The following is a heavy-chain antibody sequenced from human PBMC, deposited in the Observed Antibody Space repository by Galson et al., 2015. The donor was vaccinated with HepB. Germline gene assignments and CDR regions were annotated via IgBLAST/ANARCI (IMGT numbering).Heavy chain of an antibody. CDR2: ISYDGSNK. Sequence: SLRLSCAASGFTFSSYAMHWVRQAPGKGLEWVAVISYDGSNKYYADSVKGRFTISRDNSKNTLYLQMNSLRAEDTAVYYCARDLASGSYYSRGFDYWGQGTLVTVSS. V-gene: IGHV3-30-3*01. J-gene: IGHJ4*02. CDR3: ARDLASGSYYSRGFDY. CDR1: GFTFSSYA. D-gene: IGHD1-26*01.